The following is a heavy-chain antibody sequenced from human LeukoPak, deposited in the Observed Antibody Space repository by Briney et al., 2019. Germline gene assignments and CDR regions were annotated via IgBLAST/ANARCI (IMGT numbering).Heavy chain of an antibody. J-gene: IGHJ4*02. CDR1: GFTLSSYS. CDR2: ISSSSYR. D-gene: IGHD3-22*01. Sequence: GGSLRLSCAASGFTLSSYSMNWVRQAPGKGLEWVSSISSSSYRYYADSVKGRFTISRDNAKNSLYLQMNSLRAEDTAVYYCARVLHKRNYDSSTYYGYWGQGTLVTVSS. CDR3: ARVLHKRNYDSSTYYGY. V-gene: IGHV3-21*01.